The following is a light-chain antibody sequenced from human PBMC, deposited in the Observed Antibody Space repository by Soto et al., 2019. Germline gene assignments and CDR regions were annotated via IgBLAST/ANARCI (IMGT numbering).Light chain of an antibody. CDR2: DAS. CDR3: QQYGSSPLFT. V-gene: IGKV3-20*01. Sequence: EIVLTQSPGTLSLSPGERATLSCRASQSVTSSYLAWYQQKPGQAPRLLIYDASSRATGIPDRFSGSGSGTDFNLTISRLEPEDLAVYYCQQYGSSPLFTVGPGTKVDIK. J-gene: IGKJ3*01. CDR1: QSVTSSY.